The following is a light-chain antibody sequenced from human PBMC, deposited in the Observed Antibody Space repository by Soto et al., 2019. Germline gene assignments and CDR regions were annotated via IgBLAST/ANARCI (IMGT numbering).Light chain of an antibody. V-gene: IGKV1-9*01. CDR1: QDIAIY. CDR3: QQYYSYPT. Sequence: IKFTQSPASLSASVGDRVTITCRASQDIAIYLAWYQQKPGKAPKLLIYAASSLQSGVPSRFSGSGSGTDFTLTISCLQSEDFATYYCQQYYSYPTFGQGTRLAVK. CDR2: AAS. J-gene: IGKJ5*01.